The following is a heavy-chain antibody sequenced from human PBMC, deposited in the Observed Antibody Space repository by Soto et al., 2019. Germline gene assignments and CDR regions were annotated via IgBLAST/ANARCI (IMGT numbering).Heavy chain of an antibody. CDR2: TNPKSGAT. J-gene: IGHJ6*02. D-gene: IGHD7-27*01. V-gene: IGHV1-2*04. CDR3: ARDATWGLAFYYGMDV. CDR1: GYTFSDYY. Sequence: QVQLVQSGAEVKKPGASVKVSCKASGYTFSDYYIHWVRQAPGQGLEWMGWTNPKSGATNYAQKFQGWVTMTRDTSISTVYMELNRLRPDDTAVYYCARDATWGLAFYYGMDVWGQGTTVTVSS.